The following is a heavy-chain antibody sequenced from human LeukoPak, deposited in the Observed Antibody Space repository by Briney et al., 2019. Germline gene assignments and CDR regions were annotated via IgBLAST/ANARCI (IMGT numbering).Heavy chain of an antibody. J-gene: IGHJ5*02. V-gene: IGHV6-1*01. CDR3: ARDLLGYCSGGSCQWDWFDP. CDR2: TYYRSKWYN. D-gene: IGHD2-15*01. Sequence: SQTLSLTCAISGDSVSSNSAAWNWISQSPSRGLEWLGRTYYRSKWYNDYAVSVKSRITINPDTSKNQFSLQLNSVTPEDTAVYYCARDLLGYCSGGSCQWDWFDPWGQGTLVTVSS. CDR1: GDSVSSNSAA.